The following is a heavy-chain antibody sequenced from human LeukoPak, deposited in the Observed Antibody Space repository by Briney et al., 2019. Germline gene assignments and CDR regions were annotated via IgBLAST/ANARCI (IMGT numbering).Heavy chain of an antibody. V-gene: IGHV4-39*01. CDR2: IYYSGNT. D-gene: IGHD3-10*01. CDR3: ARQTGSGLFTLP. Sequence: SETLSLTCTVSGVSISSSNSYWGWIRQPPGKGLEWIGSIYYSGNTYYNASLKSRVTVSVDTSKNRFSLKLTSVTAADTAVYYCARQTGSGLFTLPGGQGTLVTVSS. J-gene: IGHJ4*02. CDR1: GVSISSSNSY.